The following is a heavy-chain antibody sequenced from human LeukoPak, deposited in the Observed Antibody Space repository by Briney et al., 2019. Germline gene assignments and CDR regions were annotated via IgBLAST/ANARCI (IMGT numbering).Heavy chain of an antibody. CDR1: GFTFSSYA. CDR3: ARDGVGQYSSSWLDY. J-gene: IGHJ4*02. D-gene: IGHD6-13*01. CDR2: ISASGSST. V-gene: IGHV3-23*01. Sequence: GGSLRLSCAASGFTFSSYAMSWVRQAPGKGLEWVSSISASGSSTFYADSVKGRFTISRDNSKNTLYLQMNSLRAEDTALYYCARDGVGQYSSSWLDYWGQGTLVTVSS.